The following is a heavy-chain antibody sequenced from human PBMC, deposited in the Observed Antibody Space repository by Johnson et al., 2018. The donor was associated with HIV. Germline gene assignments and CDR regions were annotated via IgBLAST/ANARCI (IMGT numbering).Heavy chain of an antibody. CDR3: ARDAGQWLDDAFDI. CDR1: GFTFSNYW. CDR2: IYSGGST. Sequence: VQLVESGGALVQPGGSLRLSCAASGFTFSNYWMSWVRQAPEKGLEWVSVIYSGGSTYYADSVKGRFTISRDNSKNTLYLQMNSLRAEDTAVYYCARDAGQWLDDAFDIWGQGTMVTVSS. D-gene: IGHD6-19*01. J-gene: IGHJ3*02. V-gene: IGHV3-66*01.